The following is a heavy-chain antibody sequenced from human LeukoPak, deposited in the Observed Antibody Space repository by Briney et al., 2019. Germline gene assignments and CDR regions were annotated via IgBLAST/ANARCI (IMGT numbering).Heavy chain of an antibody. J-gene: IGHJ4*02. D-gene: IGHD1-26*01. CDR3: ARDGDYSGSYEI. CDR1: GGSISSYY. V-gene: IGHV4-59*01. Sequence: SETLSLTCTVSGGSISSYYWSWIRQPPGKGLEWIGYIYYSGSTNYNPSLKSRVTISVDTSKNQFSLKLSSVTAADTAVYYCARDGDYSGSYEIWGQGTLVTASS. CDR2: IYYSGST.